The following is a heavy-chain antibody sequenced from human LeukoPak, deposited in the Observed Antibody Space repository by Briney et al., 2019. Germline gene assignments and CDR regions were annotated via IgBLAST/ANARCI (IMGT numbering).Heavy chain of an antibody. J-gene: IGHJ6*03. D-gene: IGHD2-2*01. CDR1: GFTFSSYG. CDR2: IRYDGSNK. Sequence: GGSLRLSCAASGFTFSSYGMHWVRQAPGKGLEWVAFIRYDGSNKYYADSVKGRFTISRDNSKNTLYLQMNSLRAEDTAVYYCAKDRAIVVVPAASHYYYYYMDVWGKGTTVTVSS. CDR3: AKDRAIVVVPAASHYYYYYMDV. V-gene: IGHV3-30*02.